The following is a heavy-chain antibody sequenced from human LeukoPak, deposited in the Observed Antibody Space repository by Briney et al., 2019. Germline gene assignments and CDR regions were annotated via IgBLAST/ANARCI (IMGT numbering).Heavy chain of an antibody. CDR2: ISGSGVHT. V-gene: IGHV3-23*01. D-gene: IGHD3-10*01. J-gene: IGHJ4*02. Sequence: PGGSLSLSCAASGFTFTNYGMNWVRLSPGKGLGWVSSISGSGVHTIYADSVEGRFTVSRDNSKNTLYLQMNRLRADDTAVYYCARDRGPNYYGSGRNPLWFFADWGLGTLVTVSS. CDR1: GFTFTNYG. CDR3: ARDRGPNYYGSGRNPLWFFAD.